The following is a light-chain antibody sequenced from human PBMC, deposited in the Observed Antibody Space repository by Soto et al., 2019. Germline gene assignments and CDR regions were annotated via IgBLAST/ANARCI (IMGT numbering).Light chain of an antibody. CDR2: GAS. Sequence: IVLTQSPGTLSLSPGERATLSCRASQSVTSNYIAWYQQKLGQAPRLILFGASSMATGIPDRCSGSGSGTDFSLTISRRELEDFAVYYCQLYGSSVWTFGQGTKVEIK. J-gene: IGKJ1*01. CDR3: QLYGSSVWT. CDR1: QSVTSNY. V-gene: IGKV3-20*01.